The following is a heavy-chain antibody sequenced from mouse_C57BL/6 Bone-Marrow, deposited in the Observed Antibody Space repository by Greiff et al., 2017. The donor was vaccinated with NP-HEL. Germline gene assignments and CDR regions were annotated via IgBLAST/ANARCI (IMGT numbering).Heavy chain of an antibody. Sequence: VQLQQSGAELMKPGASVKLSCKATGYTFTGYWIEWVKQRPGHGLEWIGEILPGSGSTNYNEKFKGKATFTADTSSNTAYMQLSSLTTEDSAIYYCARFVNYYGSSYGYFDVWGTGTTVTVSS. CDR1: GYTFTGYW. CDR3: ARFVNYYGSSYGYFDV. V-gene: IGHV1-9*01. CDR2: ILPGSGST. J-gene: IGHJ1*03. D-gene: IGHD1-1*01.